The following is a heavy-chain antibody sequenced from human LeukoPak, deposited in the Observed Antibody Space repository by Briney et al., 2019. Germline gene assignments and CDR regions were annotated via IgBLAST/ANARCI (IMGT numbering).Heavy chain of an antibody. CDR1: GFTFINYG. CDR3: ARGSNNWSHY. Sequence: GGSLRLSCTASGFTFINYGMNWVRQAPGKGLEWVSYISSGSVTINYADSVKGRFTISRDNAENSLYLQMNSLRAEDTAVYYCARGSNNWSHYRGRGTLVTVSS. V-gene: IGHV3-48*01. J-gene: IGHJ4*02. D-gene: IGHD1-1*01. CDR2: ISSGSVTI.